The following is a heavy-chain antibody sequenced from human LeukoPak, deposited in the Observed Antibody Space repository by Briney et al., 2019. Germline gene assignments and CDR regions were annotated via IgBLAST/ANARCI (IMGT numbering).Heavy chain of an antibody. D-gene: IGHD3-10*01. CDR1: GFIFSSYA. J-gene: IGHJ4*02. Sequence: GGSLRLSCAASGFIFSSYAMSWVRQAPGKGLEWVSAISRSGENTYYADSVKGRFTISRDNSNNTLYLQMNSLRAEDTAVYYCARDYYDSGSYGGISFDYWGQGTLVTVSS. V-gene: IGHV3-23*01. CDR3: ARDYYDSGSYGGISFDY. CDR2: ISRSGENT.